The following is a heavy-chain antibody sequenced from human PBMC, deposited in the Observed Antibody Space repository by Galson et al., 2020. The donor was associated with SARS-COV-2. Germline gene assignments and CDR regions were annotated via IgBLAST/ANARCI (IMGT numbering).Heavy chain of an antibody. CDR2: ISSSSSTI. J-gene: IGHJ5*02. V-gene: IGHV3-48*02. Sequence: GGSLRLSCAASGFTFSSYSMNWVRQAPGKGLEWVSYISSSSSTIYYADSVKGRFTISRDNAKNSLYLQMNSLRDEDTAVYYCARDMGTYYYGSGTGWFDPWGQGTLVTVSS. D-gene: IGHD3-10*01. CDR3: ARDMGTYYYGSGTGWFDP. CDR1: GFTFSSYS.